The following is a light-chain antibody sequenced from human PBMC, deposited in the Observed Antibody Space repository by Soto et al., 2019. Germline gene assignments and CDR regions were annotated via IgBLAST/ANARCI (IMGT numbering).Light chain of an antibody. CDR1: QGINTW. CDR3: QQGNSFPPS. J-gene: IGKJ4*01. V-gene: IGKV1-12*01. CDR2: GAS. Sequence: DIQMTQSPSSVSASVGDRVTITCRASQGINTWLAWYQQKAGKAPKLLIYGASRLQSGVPSRFSGSGSGTDFTLTISSVQSEDFATYYCQQGNSFPPSFGGGTKVEMK.